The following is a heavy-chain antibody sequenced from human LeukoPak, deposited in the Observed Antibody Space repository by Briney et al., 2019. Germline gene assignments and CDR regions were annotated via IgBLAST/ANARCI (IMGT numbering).Heavy chain of an antibody. Sequence: ASEPLSLTCTVSGGSISSYYWSWIRQPPGKGLEWIGYIYYSGNTNYNPSLKSRVTISVDTSKNQFSLRLTSVTAADTAVYYCASQFGWGQGTLVTVSS. J-gene: IGHJ4*02. CDR3: ASQFG. D-gene: IGHD3-16*01. CDR1: GGSISSYY. CDR2: IYYSGNT. V-gene: IGHV4-59*01.